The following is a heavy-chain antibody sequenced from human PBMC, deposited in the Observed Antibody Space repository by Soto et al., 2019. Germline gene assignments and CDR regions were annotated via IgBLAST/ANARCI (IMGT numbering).Heavy chain of an antibody. CDR2: IYYSGST. CDR3: ARDSGSGSYYYYGMDV. CDR1: GGSISSGGYY. J-gene: IGHJ6*02. Sequence: LSLTCTVSGGSISSGGYYWSWIRQHPGKGLEWIGYIYYSGSTYYNPSLKSRVTISVDTSKNQFSLKLSSVTAADTAVYYCARDSGSGSYYYYGMDVWGQGTTVTVSS. V-gene: IGHV4-31*03. D-gene: IGHD3-10*01.